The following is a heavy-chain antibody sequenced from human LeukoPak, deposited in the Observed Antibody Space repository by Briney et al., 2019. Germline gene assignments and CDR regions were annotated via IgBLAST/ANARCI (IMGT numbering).Heavy chain of an antibody. CDR3: AKGYGWEASYYYYYMDV. V-gene: IGHV3-23*01. Sequence: GGSLRLSCAASGFTFSSYGMSWVRQAPGKGLEWVSAISGSGGSTYYADSVKGRFTISRDNAKNSLYLQMNSLRAEDTAVYYCAKGYGWEASYYYYYMDVWGKGTTVTISS. J-gene: IGHJ6*03. D-gene: IGHD1-26*01. CDR2: ISGSGGST. CDR1: GFTFSSYG.